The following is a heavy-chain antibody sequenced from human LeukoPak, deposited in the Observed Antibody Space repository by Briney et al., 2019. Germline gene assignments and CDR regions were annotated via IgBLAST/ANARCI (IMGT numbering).Heavy chain of an antibody. CDR3: AGLGYCSSTSCYSDYYYYMDV. CDR1: GGTFSSYA. CDR2: IIPIFGTA. V-gene: IGHV1-69*13. J-gene: IGHJ6*03. Sequence: ASVKVSCKASGGTFSSYAISWVRQAPGQGLEWMGGIIPIFGTANYAQKFQGRVTITADESTSTAYMELSSLRSEDTAVYYCAGLGYCSSTSCYSDYYYYMDVWGKGTTVTASS. D-gene: IGHD2-2*01.